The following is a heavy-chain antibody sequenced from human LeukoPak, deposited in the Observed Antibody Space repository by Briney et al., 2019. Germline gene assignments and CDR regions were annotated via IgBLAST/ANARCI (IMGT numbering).Heavy chain of an antibody. CDR2: IGGSGGST. D-gene: IGHD4-11*01. CDR3: ARDSPYIYNMDV. V-gene: IGHV3-23*01. CDR1: GFTFSNYA. J-gene: IGHJ6*03. Sequence: GGSLRLSCAASGFTFSNYAMSWVRQAPGKGLERVSAIGGSGGSTYYADSVKGRFTISRDNSKNTLYLQTNSLRAEDTALYYCARDSPYIYNMDVWGTGSPVTVSS.